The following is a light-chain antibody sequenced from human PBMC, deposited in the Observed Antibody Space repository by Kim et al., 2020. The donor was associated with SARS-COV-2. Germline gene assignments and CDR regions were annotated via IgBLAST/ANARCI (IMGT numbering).Light chain of an antibody. V-gene: IGKV1-39*01. CDR2: AAS. Sequence: DIQMTQPPSSLSASVGDRVTITCRTTQSISSHLNWYQQTPGRAPKLLISAASTLQGGVPSRFSGSGSETDFTLTISRLHPEDFATYFCQQSYITPFTFGPGTKVDIK. CDR3: QQSYITPFT. CDR1: QSISSH. J-gene: IGKJ3*01.